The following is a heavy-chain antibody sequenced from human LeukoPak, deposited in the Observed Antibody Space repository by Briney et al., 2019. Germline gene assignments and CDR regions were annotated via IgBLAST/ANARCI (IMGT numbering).Heavy chain of an antibody. Sequence: GGSLRLSCAASGFTFSGYAMTWVRQSPGKGLEWVSAISGSGGGTYYADSVKGRFTISRDNAKNTLYLQMNSLRAEDTAVYYCARGFRYSFDYWGQGTLVTVSS. D-gene: IGHD3-10*01. J-gene: IGHJ4*02. V-gene: IGHV3-23*01. CDR2: ISGSGGGT. CDR3: ARGFRYSFDY. CDR1: GFTFSGYA.